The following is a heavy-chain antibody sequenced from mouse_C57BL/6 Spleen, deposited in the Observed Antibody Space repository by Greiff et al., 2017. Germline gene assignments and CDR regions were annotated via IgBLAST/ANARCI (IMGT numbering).Heavy chain of an antibody. J-gene: IGHJ1*03. D-gene: IGHD2-4*01. CDR3: TGGGLRPHFDV. CDR1: GFTFSNYW. Sequence: DVMLVESGGGLVQPGGSMKLSCVASGFTFSNYWMNWVRQSPEKGLEWVAQIRLKSDNYATHYAESVKGRFTISRDDSKSSVYLQMNNLRAEDTGIYYCTGGGLRPHFDVWGTGTTVTVSS. CDR2: IRLKSDNYAT. V-gene: IGHV6-3*01.